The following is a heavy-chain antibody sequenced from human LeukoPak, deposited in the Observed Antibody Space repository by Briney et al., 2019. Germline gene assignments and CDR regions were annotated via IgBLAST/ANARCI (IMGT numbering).Heavy chain of an antibody. CDR1: GFTFSSYE. D-gene: IGHD2-21*02. V-gene: IGHV3-48*03. J-gene: IGHJ4*02. CDR2: ISSCGSTI. CDR3: ARDGGRDPVVEQKTVTAIPLDY. Sequence: GGPLRLSCAASGFTFSSYEMNWVRQAPGKGLEWVSYISSCGSTIYYADSVKGRFTISRDNAKNSLYLQMNSLRAEDTAVYYCARDGGRDPVVEQKTVTAIPLDYWGQGTLVTVSS.